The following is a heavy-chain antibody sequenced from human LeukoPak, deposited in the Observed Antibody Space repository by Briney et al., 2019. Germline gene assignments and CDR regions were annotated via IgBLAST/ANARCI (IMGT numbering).Heavy chain of an antibody. CDR3: ATYYYDSSGSLPYYYYGMDV. V-gene: IGHV1-18*01. CDR1: GYTFTSYG. J-gene: IGHJ6*02. CDR2: ISAYNGNT. D-gene: IGHD3-22*01. Sequence: ASVKVSCKASGYTFTSYGISWVRQAPGQGLEWMGWISAYNGNTNYAQKFQGRVTMTRDTSTSTVYMELSSLRSEDTAVYYCATYYYDSSGSLPYYYYGMDVWGQGTTVTVSS.